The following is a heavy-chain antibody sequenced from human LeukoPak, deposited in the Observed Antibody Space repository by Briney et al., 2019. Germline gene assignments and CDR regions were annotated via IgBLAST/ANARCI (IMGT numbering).Heavy chain of an antibody. CDR2: IQTSGST. CDR3: ARGSGSYYSPENYFDY. Sequence: SETLSLTCTVSGGSISGFYWSWIRQPAGKGLEWIGRIQTSGSTIYNPSLKSRVTMSVDTSKNHFSLRLSSVTAADTAVYYCARGSGSYYSPENYFDYWGQGTLVTVSS. CDR1: GGSISGFY. D-gene: IGHD1-26*01. J-gene: IGHJ4*02. V-gene: IGHV4-4*07.